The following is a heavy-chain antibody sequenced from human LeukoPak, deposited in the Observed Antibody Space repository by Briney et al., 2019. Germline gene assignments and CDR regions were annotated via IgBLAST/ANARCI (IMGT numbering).Heavy chain of an antibody. D-gene: IGHD1-26*01. V-gene: IGHV1-69*01. CDR3: ARVGGWGRGSRLGLYYYYYMDV. CDR1: GGTFSSYA. Sequence: SVKVSCKASGGTFSSYAISWVRQAPGPGLEWMGGIIPIFCTANYAQKFQGRVTITADECTSTAYIELSSHGSEETAVYYCARVGGWGRGSRLGLYYYYYMDVWGKGTTVTVSS. J-gene: IGHJ6*03. CDR2: IIPIFCTA.